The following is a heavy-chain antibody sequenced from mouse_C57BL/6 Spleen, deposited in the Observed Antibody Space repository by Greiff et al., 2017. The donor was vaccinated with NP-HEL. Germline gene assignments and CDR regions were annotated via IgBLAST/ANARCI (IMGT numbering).Heavy chain of an antibody. J-gene: IGHJ3*01. CDR1: GYTFTSYG. V-gene: IGHV1-81*01. Sequence: QVQLKESGAELARPGASVKLSCKASGYTFTSYGISWVKQRTGQGLEWIGEIYPRSGNTYYNEKFKGKATLTADKSSSTAYMELRSLTSEDSAVYFCARLGYYGSSYGFAYWGQGTLVTVSA. CDR3: ARLGYYGSSYGFAY. CDR2: IYPRSGNT. D-gene: IGHD1-1*01.